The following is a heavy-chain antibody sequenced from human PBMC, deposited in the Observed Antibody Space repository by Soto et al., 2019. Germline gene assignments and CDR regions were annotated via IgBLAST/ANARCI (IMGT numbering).Heavy chain of an antibody. D-gene: IGHD6-19*01. CDR2: ISDSGGRT. J-gene: IGHJ4*02. V-gene: IGHV3-23*01. CDR3: VKEVVNSGWYYFDC. Sequence: GGSLRLSCAASGFTVSSNYLSWVRQAPGKGLEWVSAISDSGGRTYYADSVKGRFTISRDDAKNTLYLQMNSLRAEDTAVYFCVKEVVNSGWYYFDCWGQGTLVTVSS. CDR1: GFTVSSNY.